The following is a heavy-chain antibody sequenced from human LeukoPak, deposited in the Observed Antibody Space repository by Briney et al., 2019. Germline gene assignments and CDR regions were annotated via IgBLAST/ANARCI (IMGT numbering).Heavy chain of an antibody. V-gene: IGHV4-4*07. CDR2: IYTSGST. Sequence: SETLSLTCTVSGGSISSYYWSWTRQPAGKGLEWIGRIYTSGSTNYNPSLKSRVTMSVDTSKNRFSLKLSSVTAADTAVYYCARDSSGSDTLDYWGQGTLVTVSS. CDR1: GGSISSYY. D-gene: IGHD6-19*01. CDR3: ARDSSGSDTLDY. J-gene: IGHJ4*02.